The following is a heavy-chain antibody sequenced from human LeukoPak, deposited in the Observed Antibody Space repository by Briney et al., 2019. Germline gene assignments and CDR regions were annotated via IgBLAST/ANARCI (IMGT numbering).Heavy chain of an antibody. CDR2: INHSGST. CDR1: GGSFSGYY. CDR3: ARARNYYDSSGYYCY. D-gene: IGHD3-22*01. J-gene: IGHJ4*02. Sequence: SETLSLTCAVYGGSFSGYYWSWIRQPPGKGLEWIGEINHSGSTNYNPSLKSRVTISVDTSKNQSSLKLSSVTAADTAVYYCARARNYYDSSGYYCYWGQGTLVTVSS. V-gene: IGHV4-34*01.